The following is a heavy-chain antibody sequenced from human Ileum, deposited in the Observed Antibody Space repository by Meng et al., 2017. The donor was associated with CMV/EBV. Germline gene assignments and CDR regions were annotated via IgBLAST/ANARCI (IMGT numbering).Heavy chain of an antibody. Sequence: QVQLVQSGSEVVKPGASLRGSCKASGYTCTTNSFIWVRQPPGQGPEWMGWINTNSGEPMYARDFTGRFVFSLDTSVSTAYLQISSLKAEDTAVYYCARDGLDGCYFDYWGQGTLVTVSS. CDR2: INTNSGEP. D-gene: IGHD2-2*03. CDR1: GYTCTTNS. V-gene: IGHV7-4-1*02. CDR3: ARDGLDGCYFDY. J-gene: IGHJ4*02.